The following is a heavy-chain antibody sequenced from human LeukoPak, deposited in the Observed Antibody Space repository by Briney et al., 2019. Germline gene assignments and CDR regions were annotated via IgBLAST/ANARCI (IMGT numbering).Heavy chain of an antibody. J-gene: IGHJ6*02. CDR1: GGSMTRDGYY. CDR3: VYGVAPPFGGLDV. Sequence: PSETLSLTCSVSGGSMTRDGYYWSWIRQHPGKGLEWIGYIYYTGSTYYSPSLKSRVTMSADTSKNQFSLKLSFVTAADTAVYFCVYGVAPPFGGLDVWGQGTTVTVSS. CDR2: IYYTGST. V-gene: IGHV4-31*03. D-gene: IGHD2-8*01.